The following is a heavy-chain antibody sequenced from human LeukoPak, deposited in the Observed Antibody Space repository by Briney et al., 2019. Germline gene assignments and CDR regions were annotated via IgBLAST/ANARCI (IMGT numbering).Heavy chain of an antibody. J-gene: IGHJ5*01. Sequence: AAVKVSCKASGYTFKNYGISWVRQAPGRGLEWMGWISAANYNTKYTQKPQGRVTMTVDRSAGTAYVELTSLRSDDTAVYFCARDRRGYSAYDGEGFDFWGQGTLVTVSS. CDR3: ARDRRGYSAYDGEGFDF. CDR1: GYTFKNYG. CDR2: ISAANYNT. D-gene: IGHD5-12*01. V-gene: IGHV1-18*04.